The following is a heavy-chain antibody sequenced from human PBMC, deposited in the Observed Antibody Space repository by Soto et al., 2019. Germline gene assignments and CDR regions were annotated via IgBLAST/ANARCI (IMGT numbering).Heavy chain of an antibody. D-gene: IGHD3-3*01. CDR1: GGSISSSSYY. Sequence: LSLTCTVSGGSISSSSYYWGWIRQPPGKGLEWIGSIYYSGSTYYNPSLKSRVTISVDTSKNQFSLKLSSVTAADTAVYYCARHPNYDFWSGPSGVDNWFDPRGQGTLVTVSS. J-gene: IGHJ5*02. CDR2: IYYSGST. V-gene: IGHV4-39*01. CDR3: ARHPNYDFWSGPSGVDNWFDP.